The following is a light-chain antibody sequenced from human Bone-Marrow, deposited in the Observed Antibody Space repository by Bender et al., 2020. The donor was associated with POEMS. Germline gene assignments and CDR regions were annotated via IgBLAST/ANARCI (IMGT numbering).Light chain of an antibody. CDR3: ASYTSSNSYV. CDR2: DVT. Sequence: QSALTQPASMSGSPGQSITITCIGTSSDVGRYKYVSWYQCHPGKAPKLILYDVTNRPSGVSDRFSGSKSGNTASLTVSGLQTDDEADYYCASYTSSNSYVFGTGAKVTVL. J-gene: IGLJ1*01. V-gene: IGLV2-14*03. CDR1: SSDVGRYKY.